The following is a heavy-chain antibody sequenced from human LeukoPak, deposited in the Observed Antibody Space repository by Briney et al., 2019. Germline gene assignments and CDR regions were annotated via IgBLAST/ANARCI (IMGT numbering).Heavy chain of an antibody. V-gene: IGHV3-74*01. CDR2: ITSDGSGT. J-gene: IGHJ4*02. CDR1: GFTLSNYW. D-gene: IGHD2-15*01. Sequence: GGSLRLSCAASGFTLSNYWMPWVCHAPGKGLVWVSHITSDGSGTSYADSVKGRFTISRDIPKNTLYLQMNSLRAEDTAIYYCARDGILGSHDSWGQGTLVTVSS. CDR3: ARDGILGSHDS.